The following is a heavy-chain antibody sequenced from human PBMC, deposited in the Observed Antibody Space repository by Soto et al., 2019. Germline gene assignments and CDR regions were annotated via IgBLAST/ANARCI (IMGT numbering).Heavy chain of an antibody. D-gene: IGHD1-26*01. V-gene: IGHV3-33*01. CDR1: GFTFSNYA. J-gene: IGHJ4*02. CDR3: ARTGRYGDY. Sequence: QVQLVESGGGVVQPGRSLRLSCAASGFTFSNYAMHWVRQAPGKGLEWVAVDASKAYYAESVKGRFTISRDNSKDTLYLQMNRLRGEDTAVYYCARTGRYGDYWGQGTLVTVSS. CDR2: DASKA.